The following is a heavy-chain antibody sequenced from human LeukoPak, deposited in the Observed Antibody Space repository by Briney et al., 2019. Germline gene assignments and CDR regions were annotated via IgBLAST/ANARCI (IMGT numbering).Heavy chain of an antibody. J-gene: IGHJ4*02. V-gene: IGHV4-34*01. CDR2: INHSGST. Sequence: SETLSLTCAVYGGSFSGYYWSWIRQPPGKGLEWIGEINHSGSTNYNPSLKSRVTISVDTSKNQFSLKLSSVTAADTAVYYCARGTPPNATNDYWGQGTLVTVSS. CDR3: ARGTPPNATNDY. D-gene: IGHD1-1*01. CDR1: GGSFSGYY.